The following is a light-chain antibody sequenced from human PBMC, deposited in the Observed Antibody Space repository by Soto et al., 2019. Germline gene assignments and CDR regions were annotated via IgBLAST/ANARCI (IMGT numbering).Light chain of an antibody. J-gene: IGKJ3*01. V-gene: IGKV3-20*01. Sequence: EIVLTQSPDTLSLSPVERATLSCRASQSVSSDYFVWYQQKPGLPPRLLIYGASRRATGIPDRFSGSGSGTDFILTISRLEPEDFAVYYCQHYDNTPPSVTFGPGTKVDIK. CDR3: QHYDNTPPSVT. CDR1: QSVSSDY. CDR2: GAS.